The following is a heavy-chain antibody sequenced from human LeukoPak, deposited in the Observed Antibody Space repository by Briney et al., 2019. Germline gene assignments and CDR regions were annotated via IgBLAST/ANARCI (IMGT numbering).Heavy chain of an antibody. Sequence: GGSLRLSCAASGFTFSSYAMSWVRQAPGKGLEWVSAISGSGGSTYYADSVKGRFTIPRDNSKNTLYLQMNSLRAEDTAVYYCARDSGLRGAEALMVRGGPSYYGMDVWGQGTTVTVSS. V-gene: IGHV3-23*01. CDR1: GFTFSSYA. CDR3: ARDSGLRGAEALMVRGGPSYYGMDV. D-gene: IGHD3-10*01. J-gene: IGHJ6*02. CDR2: ISGSGGST.